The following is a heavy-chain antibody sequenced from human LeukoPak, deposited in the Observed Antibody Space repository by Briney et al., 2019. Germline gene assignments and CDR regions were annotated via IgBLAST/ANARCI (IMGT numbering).Heavy chain of an antibody. CDR1: GFTFSSYW. D-gene: IGHD3-9*01. V-gene: IGHV3-7*01. CDR3: ARETRYDILSFDY. J-gene: IGHJ4*02. CDR2: IKQDGSEK. Sequence: GGSLRLSCAASGFTFSSYWMSWVRQAPGKGLEWVANIKQDGSEKYYVDSVKGRFTIPRDNAKNSLYLQMNSLRAEDTAVYYCARETRYDILSFDYWGQGTLVTVSS.